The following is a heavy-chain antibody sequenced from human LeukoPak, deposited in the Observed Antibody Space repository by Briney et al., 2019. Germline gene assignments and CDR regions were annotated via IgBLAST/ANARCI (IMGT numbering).Heavy chain of an antibody. V-gene: IGHV4-39*07. J-gene: IGHJ3*02. CDR2: IYYSGST. Sequence: SETLSLTCTVSGGSISSSSYYWGWIRQPPGKGLEWIGSIYYSGSTYYNPSLKSRVTISVDTSKNQFSLKLSSVTAADTAVYYCARGIYSSSSFDAFDIWGQGTVVTVSS. CDR3: ARGIYSSSSFDAFDI. CDR1: GGSISSSSYY. D-gene: IGHD6-6*01.